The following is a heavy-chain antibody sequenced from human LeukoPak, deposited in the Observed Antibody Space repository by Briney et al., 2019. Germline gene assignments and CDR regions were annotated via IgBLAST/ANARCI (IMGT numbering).Heavy chain of an antibody. Sequence: KTSETLSLTCTVSGGSISSYYWSWIRQPPGKGLEWIGYIYYSGSTNYNPSLKSRVTISVDTSKNQFSLKLTSVTAADTAVYYCARQQQLVPRYFDLWGRGTLVTVSS. CDR1: GGSISSYY. CDR3: ARQQQLVPRYFDL. CDR2: IYYSGST. V-gene: IGHV4-59*08. D-gene: IGHD6-13*01. J-gene: IGHJ2*01.